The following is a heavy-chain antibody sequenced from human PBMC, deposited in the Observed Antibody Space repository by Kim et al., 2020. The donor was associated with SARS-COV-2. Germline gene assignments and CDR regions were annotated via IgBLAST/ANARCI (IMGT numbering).Heavy chain of an antibody. CDR1: GFTFSSYS. CDR3: ARDTYSSSSGWDYYYYGMDV. Sequence: GGSLRLSCAASGFTFSSYSMNWVRQAPGKGLEWVSSISSSSSYIYYADSVKGRFTISRDNAKNSLYLQMNSLRAEDTAVYYCARDTYSSSSGWDYYYYGMDVWGQGTTVTVSS. CDR2: ISSSSSYI. V-gene: IGHV3-21*01. J-gene: IGHJ6*02. D-gene: IGHD6-6*01.